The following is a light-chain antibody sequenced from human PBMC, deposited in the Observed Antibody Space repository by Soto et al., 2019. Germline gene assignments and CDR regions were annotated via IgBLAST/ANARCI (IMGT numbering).Light chain of an antibody. V-gene: IGKV3-20*01. CDR2: GTS. CDR1: QSVPSTY. CDR3: HQYGSSPGT. J-gene: IGKJ1*01. Sequence: VLSQSPGRLSLSPGERATLSCRASQSVPSTYFAWYQQKSGQPPRLLISGTSNRATGIPDRFSGSGSGTDFTLTISRLEAEDFAVYYCHQYGSSPGTFGQGTKVDIK.